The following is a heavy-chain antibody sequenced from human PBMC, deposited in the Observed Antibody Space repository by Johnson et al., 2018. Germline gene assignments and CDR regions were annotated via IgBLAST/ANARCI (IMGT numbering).Heavy chain of an antibody. J-gene: IGHJ4*02. V-gene: IGHV3-23*04. CDR2: ISESGGRT. D-gene: IGHD4-17*01. Sequence: VQLVQSGGGLVKPGGSLRLSCAASGFTFSNYAMSWVRQAPGKGLEWVQSISESGGRTYYADSVKVRFTISRDNSKNTLYVQMNSLGAEDTAVYYCAKGDYGDYGVDHWGQGSLVTVSS. CDR1: GFTFSNYA. CDR3: AKGDYGDYGVDH.